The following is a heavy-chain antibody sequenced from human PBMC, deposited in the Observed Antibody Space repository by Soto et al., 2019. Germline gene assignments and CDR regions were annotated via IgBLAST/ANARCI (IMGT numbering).Heavy chain of an antibody. CDR2: FDPEDGET. CDR1: GYTLTELS. J-gene: IGHJ5*02. CDR3: ATARITMVRGVIIRSDWFDP. Sequence: ASVKVSCKVSGYTLTELSMHWVRQAPGKGLEWMGGFDPEDGETIYAQKFQGRVTMTEGTSTDTAYMELSSLRSEDTAVYYCATARITMVRGVIIRSDWFDPWGQGTLVTVSS. D-gene: IGHD3-10*01. V-gene: IGHV1-24*01.